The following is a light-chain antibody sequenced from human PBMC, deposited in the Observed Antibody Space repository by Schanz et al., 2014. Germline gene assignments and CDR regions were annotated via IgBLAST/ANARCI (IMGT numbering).Light chain of an antibody. CDR3: CSYAGSSSLV. Sequence: QSALTQPASVSGSPGQSITISCTGTSSDVGGYNYVSWYQQHPGKAPKLMIYDVSNRPSGVSNRFSGSKSGNTASLTISGHQAEDEGDYYCCSYAGSSSLVFGGGTKLTVL. CDR1: SSDVGGYNY. V-gene: IGLV2-23*02. CDR2: DVS. J-gene: IGLJ3*02.